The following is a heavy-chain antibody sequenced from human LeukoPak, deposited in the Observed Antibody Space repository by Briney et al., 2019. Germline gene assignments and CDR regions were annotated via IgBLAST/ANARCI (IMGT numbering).Heavy chain of an antibody. D-gene: IGHD6-6*01. J-gene: IGHJ6*03. CDR3: ARDGIAARPGPPYYYYYMDV. V-gene: IGHV4-59*01. Sequence: PSETLSLTCTVSGGSISSYYWSWIRQPPGKGLEWIGYIYYSGSTNYNPSLKSRVTISVDTSKNQFSLKLSSVTAADTAVYYCARDGIAARPGPPYYYYYMDVWGKGTTVTVSS. CDR1: GGSISSYY. CDR2: IYYSGST.